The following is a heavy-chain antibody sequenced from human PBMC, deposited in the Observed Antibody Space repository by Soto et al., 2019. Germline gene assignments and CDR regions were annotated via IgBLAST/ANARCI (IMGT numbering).Heavy chain of an antibody. D-gene: IGHD7-27*01. V-gene: IGHV4-34*01. CDR1: GGSFSGYY. CDR2: INHSGST. CDR3: ARGTGDAFDI. J-gene: IGHJ3*02. Sequence: SETLSLTCAVYGGSFSGYYWSWIRQPPGKGLEWIGEINHSGSTNYNPSLKSRVTISVDTSKNQFSLKLSSVTAADTAVYYCARGTGDAFDIWDQGTMVTVSS.